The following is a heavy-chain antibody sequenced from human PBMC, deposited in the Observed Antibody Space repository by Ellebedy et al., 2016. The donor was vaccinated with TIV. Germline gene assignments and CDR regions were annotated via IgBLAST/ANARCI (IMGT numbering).Heavy chain of an antibody. V-gene: IGHV3-48*02. CDR3: ARDVFFGLFD. CDR1: GFTFSSSP. D-gene: IGHD3/OR15-3a*01. Sequence: GESLKISCAASGFTFSSSPMNWVRQAPGKGLEWLSYIGTTTGSISYADSAKGRFTISRDNAKNSLHLQMNSLRDEDTAVYYCARDVFFGLFDWGQGTLVTVSS. J-gene: IGHJ4*02. CDR2: IGTTTGSI.